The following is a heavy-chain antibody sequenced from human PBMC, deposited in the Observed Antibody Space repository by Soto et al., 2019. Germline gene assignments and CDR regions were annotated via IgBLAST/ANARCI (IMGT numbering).Heavy chain of an antibody. D-gene: IGHD2-15*01. CDR3: VRTSLVVAAATREDY. Sequence: EVQLVESGGGLVQPGGSLRLSCAASGFTFSSYWMHCVRQAPGNGLVWVPRINSDGSSTSYADSVKGRFTISRDNAKNTLYLQMNSLRAEDTDVYYCVRTSLVVAAATREDYWGQGTLVTVSS. V-gene: IGHV3-74*01. CDR2: INSDGSST. J-gene: IGHJ4*02. CDR1: GFTFSSYW.